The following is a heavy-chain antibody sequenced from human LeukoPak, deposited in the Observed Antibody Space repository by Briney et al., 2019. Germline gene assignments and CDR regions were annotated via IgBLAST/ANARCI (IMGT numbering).Heavy chain of an antibody. J-gene: IGHJ1*01. Sequence: QPGGSLRLSCAASGFTFSSYAMHWVRQAPGKGLEWVAVISYDGSNKYYADSVKGRFTISRDNSKNTLYLQMNSLRAEDTAVYYCARSKSAAAAGTRYFQHWGQGTLVTVSS. CDR3: ARSKSAAAAGTRYFQH. CDR2: ISYDGSNK. CDR1: GFTFSSYA. D-gene: IGHD6-13*01. V-gene: IGHV3-30-3*01.